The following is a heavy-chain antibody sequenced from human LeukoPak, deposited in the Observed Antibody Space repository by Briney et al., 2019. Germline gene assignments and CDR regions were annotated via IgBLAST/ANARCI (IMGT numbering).Heavy chain of an antibody. J-gene: IGHJ4*02. CDR2: ITSSATT. CDR1: GFTFSDYY. Sequence: GGSLRLSCAASGFTFSDYYMTWIRQAPGKGLEWVSYITSSATTYYADSVKGRFTISRDNAKTSLYLQMNSLRAEDTAVYYCAKGRSYGAVAPFDYWGQGTLVTVSS. CDR3: AKGRSYGAVAPFDY. V-gene: IGHV3-11*04. D-gene: IGHD6-19*01.